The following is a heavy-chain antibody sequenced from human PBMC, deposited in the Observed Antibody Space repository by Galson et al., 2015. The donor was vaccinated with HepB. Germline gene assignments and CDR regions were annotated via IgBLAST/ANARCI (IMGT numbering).Heavy chain of an antibody. CDR1: GFTFRTYA. D-gene: IGHD2-15*01. Sequence: SLRLSCAASGFTFRTYAMNWVRQAPGKGLEWVALITYDGSNKYYADSVKGRFTISRDNSKTTLFLQLKSLRAEDTAVYYCARTSLQFPAYNWFDPWGQGTLVTVSA. CDR2: ITYDGSNK. V-gene: IGHV3-30-3*01. J-gene: IGHJ5*02. CDR3: ARTSLQFPAYNWFDP.